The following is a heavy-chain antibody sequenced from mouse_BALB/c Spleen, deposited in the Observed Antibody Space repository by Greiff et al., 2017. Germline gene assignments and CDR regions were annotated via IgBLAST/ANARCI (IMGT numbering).Heavy chain of an antibody. CDR2: ISSGGSYT. CDR3: ARGGITTATNAMDY. J-gene: IGHJ4*01. Sequence: EVNVVESGGGLVKPGGSLKLSCAASGFTFSSYAMSWVRQSPEKRLEWVAEISSGGSYTYYPDTVTGRFTISRDNAKNTLYLEMSSLRSEDTAMYYCARGGITTATNAMDYWGQGTSVTVSS. V-gene: IGHV5-9-4*01. CDR1: GFTFSSYA. D-gene: IGHD1-2*01.